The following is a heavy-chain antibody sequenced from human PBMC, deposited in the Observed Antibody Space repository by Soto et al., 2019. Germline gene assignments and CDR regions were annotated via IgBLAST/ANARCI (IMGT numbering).Heavy chain of an antibody. CDR1: GFTFSSYW. J-gene: IGHJ4*02. Sequence: GGSLRLSCAASGFTFSSYWMHWVRQTPGKGLVWVSRIDIAGSTTTYADSVKGRFTISRDNAKNTLYLQMNSLRAEDTAVYYCARDQTVAGPTTFDYCGQGALVTVSS. CDR2: IDIAGSTT. D-gene: IGHD6-19*01. V-gene: IGHV3-74*01. CDR3: ARDQTVAGPTTFDY.